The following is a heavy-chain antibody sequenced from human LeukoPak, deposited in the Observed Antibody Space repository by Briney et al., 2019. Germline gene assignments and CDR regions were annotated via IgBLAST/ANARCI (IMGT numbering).Heavy chain of an antibody. J-gene: IGHJ6*03. V-gene: IGHV4-61*02. D-gene: IGHD3-10*01. CDR3: ARTLSGSGSYTYYYYYMDV. Sequence: SETLSLTCTVSGGSISSGSYYWSWIRQPAGKGLEWIVRIYTSGSTNYNPSLKSRVTISVDTSKNQFSLKLSSVTAADTAVYYCARTLSGSGSYTYYYYYMDVWGKGTTVTVSS. CDR1: GGSISSGSYY. CDR2: IYTSGST.